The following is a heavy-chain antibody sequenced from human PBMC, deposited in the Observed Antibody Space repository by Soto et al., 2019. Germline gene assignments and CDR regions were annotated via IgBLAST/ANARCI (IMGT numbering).Heavy chain of an antibody. CDR3: ARKPDYYGSGSYPKSSYYFDY. V-gene: IGHV4-34*01. J-gene: IGHJ4*02. Sequence: SETLSLTCAVYGGSFSGYYWSWIRQPPGKGLEWIGEINHSGSTNYNPSLKSRVTISVDTSKNQFSLKLSSVTAADTAVYYCARKPDYYGSGSYPKSSYYFDYWGQGTLVTVS. CDR2: INHSGST. D-gene: IGHD3-10*01. CDR1: GGSFSGYY.